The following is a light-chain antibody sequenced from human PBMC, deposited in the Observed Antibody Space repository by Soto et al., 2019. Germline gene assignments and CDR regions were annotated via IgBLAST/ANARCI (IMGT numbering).Light chain of an antibody. J-gene: IGLJ1*01. V-gene: IGLV1-44*01. CDR2: SNN. Sequence: QSVLTQPPSASGTPGQRVTISCSGSSSNIGSNTVNWYQQLPGTAPKLLIYSNNQRPSGVPDRFSGSKSGTSASLAISGLQSEDEADYYCAAWDDSLNVLFGTGPKLTVL. CDR1: SSNIGSNT. CDR3: AAWDDSLNVL.